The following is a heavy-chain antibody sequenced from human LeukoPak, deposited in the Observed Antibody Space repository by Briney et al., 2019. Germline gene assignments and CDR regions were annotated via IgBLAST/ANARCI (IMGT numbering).Heavy chain of an antibody. CDR3: AKDQELELKGDYYYGMDV. CDR2: ISYDGSNK. V-gene: IGHV3-30*18. D-gene: IGHD1-7*01. Sequence: GGSLRLSCAASGFTFSSYGMHWVRQAPGKGLEWVAVISYDGSNKYYADSVKGRFTISRDNSKNTLYLQMNSLRAEDTAAYYCAKDQELELKGDYYYGMDVWGQGTTVTVSS. J-gene: IGHJ6*02. CDR1: GFTFSSYG.